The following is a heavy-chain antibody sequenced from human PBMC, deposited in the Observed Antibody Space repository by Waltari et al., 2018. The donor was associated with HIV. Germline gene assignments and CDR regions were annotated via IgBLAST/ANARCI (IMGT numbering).Heavy chain of an antibody. CDR2: ISSTSSFI. CDR1: GFTFNTFN. V-gene: IGHV3-21*03. D-gene: IGHD3-3*01. Sequence: EVQLVESGGGLVKPGGSLRLSCVVSGFTFNTFNMKWVRQAPGTVLEGVSSISSTSSFIYYADSLKGRFTVSRDNAKNSLYLQINNLRAEDTAIYYCASENFWGGPHNWGQGTLVTVSS. CDR3: ASENFWGGPHN. J-gene: IGHJ4*02.